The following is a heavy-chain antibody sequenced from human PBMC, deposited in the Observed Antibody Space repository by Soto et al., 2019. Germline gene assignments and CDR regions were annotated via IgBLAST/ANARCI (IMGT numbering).Heavy chain of an antibody. CDR2: ISYSGST. CDR1: GVSISSYY. V-gene: IGHV4-59*01. J-gene: IGHJ4*02. CDR3: ARSYDNTGYTPLY. Sequence: PEETLSLTCTVSGVSISSYYWIWIRQSPGKGLDWIGYISYSGSTDYNLSLGSRVTISVDPSKNQFSLKLGSVTTADTAIYYCARSYDNTGYTPLYWGQGTLVTVSS. D-gene: IGHD3-9*01.